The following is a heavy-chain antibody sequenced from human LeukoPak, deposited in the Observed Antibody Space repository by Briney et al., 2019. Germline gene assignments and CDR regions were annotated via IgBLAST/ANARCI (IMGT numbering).Heavy chain of an antibody. Sequence: ASVTVSCKVSGYTLTELSMHWVRQAPGKGLEWMGGFDPEDGETIYAQKFQGRVTMTEDTSTDTVYMELRSLRSEDTAIYYCAKLATSDTGETYWGQGTLVTVSS. J-gene: IGHJ4*02. CDR1: GYTLTELS. V-gene: IGHV1-24*01. CDR3: AKLATSDTGETY. D-gene: IGHD3-16*01. CDR2: FDPEDGET.